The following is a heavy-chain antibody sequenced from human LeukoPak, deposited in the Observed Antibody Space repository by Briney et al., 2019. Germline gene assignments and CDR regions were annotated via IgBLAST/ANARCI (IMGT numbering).Heavy chain of an antibody. CDR3: ARRGTGASFTFFDV. CDR1: GFTFSSYT. V-gene: IGHV3-21*01. D-gene: IGHD1-26*01. CDR2: ISGDTTYI. J-gene: IGHJ3*01. Sequence: GGSLRLSCAASGFTFSSYTMHWVRQIPGERPEWVSSISGDTTYIYYADSIKGRFTISRDNTNTSLFLQMNSLRAEDTATYFCARRGTGASFTFFDVWGQGTVVTVSS.